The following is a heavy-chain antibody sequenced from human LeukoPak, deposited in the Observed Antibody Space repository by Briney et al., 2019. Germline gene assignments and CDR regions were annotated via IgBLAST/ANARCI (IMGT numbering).Heavy chain of an antibody. J-gene: IGHJ4*02. CDR3: ANENYYDSSGYLDN. CDR1: GFTFSSYG. D-gene: IGHD3-22*01. V-gene: IGHV3-30*18. CDR2: ISSDGSNK. Sequence: GGSLRLSCAASGFTFSSYGMHRVRQAPGKGLEWVSVISSDGSNKYYADSVKGRFTISRDNTKNTLYLQMNSLRAEDTAVFYCANENYYDSSGYLDNWGQGTLVTVSS.